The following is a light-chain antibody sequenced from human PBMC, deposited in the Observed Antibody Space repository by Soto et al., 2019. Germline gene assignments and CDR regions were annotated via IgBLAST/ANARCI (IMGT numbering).Light chain of an antibody. Sequence: EIVMTQSPATLSVSPGERATLSCRASRGVSSKLAWYQQKPGQAPRLVIYGASTRATDIPVRFTGGGSGTDFTLTISSLEPEDFAFYYCQQRVNWPPTFGGGTKVDIK. J-gene: IGKJ4*01. CDR1: RGVSSK. CDR3: QQRVNWPPT. V-gene: IGKV3-15*01. CDR2: GAS.